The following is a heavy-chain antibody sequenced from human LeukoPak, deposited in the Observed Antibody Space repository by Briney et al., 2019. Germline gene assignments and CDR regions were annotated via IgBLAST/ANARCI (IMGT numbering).Heavy chain of an antibody. Sequence: PGGSLRLSCAVSGFTFSSYWMHWVRQAPGKGLVWVSRINTDGSSTSYADSVKGRFTISRDNAKNTPYLQMSNLRAEDTAVYYCARDTYGSGSYCNFWGQGTLVTVSS. CDR2: INTDGSST. CDR3: ARDTYGSGSYCNF. D-gene: IGHD3-10*01. J-gene: IGHJ4*02. V-gene: IGHV3-74*01. CDR1: GFTFSSYW.